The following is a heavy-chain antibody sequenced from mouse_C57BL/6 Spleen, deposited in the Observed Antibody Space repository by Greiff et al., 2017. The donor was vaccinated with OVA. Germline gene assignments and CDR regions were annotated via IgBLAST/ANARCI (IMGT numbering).Heavy chain of an antibody. CDR3: ARSYYGSSYRGGAMDY. D-gene: IGHD1-1*01. Sequence: EVKLMESGGGLVKPGGSLKLSCAASGFTFSDYGMHWVRQAPEKGLEWVAYISSGSSTIYYADTVKGRFTISRDNAKNTLFLQMTSLRSEDTAMYYCARSYYGSSYRGGAMDYWGQGTSVTVSS. CDR1: GFTFSDYG. J-gene: IGHJ4*01. CDR2: ISSGSSTI. V-gene: IGHV5-17*01.